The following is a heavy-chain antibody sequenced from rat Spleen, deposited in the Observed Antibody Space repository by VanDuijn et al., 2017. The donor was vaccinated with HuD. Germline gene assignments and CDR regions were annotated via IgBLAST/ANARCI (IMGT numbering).Heavy chain of an antibody. J-gene: IGHJ2*01. Sequence: EVQLVESGGGLVQAGRSLKLSCAASGLSFSNYDMAWVRQAPTKGLEWVATISYDGSSTNYRDSVKGRFTISRDNAKSTLYLQMDSLRSEDTATYYCARSGQLGYWGQGVMVTVSS. CDR2: ISYDGSST. CDR3: ARSGQLGY. V-gene: IGHV5-29*01. CDR1: GLSFSNYD. D-gene: IGHD1-2*01.